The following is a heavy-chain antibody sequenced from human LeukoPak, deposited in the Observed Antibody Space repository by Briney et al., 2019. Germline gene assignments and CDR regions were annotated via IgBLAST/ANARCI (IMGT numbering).Heavy chain of an antibody. Sequence: PSETLSLTCTVSGGPISSGSYYWSWIRQPAGKGLEWIGRIYTSGSTNYNPSLKSRVTISVDTSKNQFSLKLSSVTAADTAVYYCARVERGSSPSYYYYYMDVWGKGTTVTVSS. CDR2: IYTSGST. CDR3: ARVERGSSPSYYYYYMDV. D-gene: IGHD6-6*01. CDR1: GGPISSGSYY. J-gene: IGHJ6*03. V-gene: IGHV4-61*02.